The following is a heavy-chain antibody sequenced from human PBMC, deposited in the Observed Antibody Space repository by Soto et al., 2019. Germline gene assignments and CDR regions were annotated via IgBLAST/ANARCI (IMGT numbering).Heavy chain of an antibody. V-gene: IGHV1-69*12. J-gene: IGHJ4*02. CDR1: GGTFSSYA. Sequence: QVQLVQSGAEVKKPGSSVKVSCKASGGTFSSYAISWVRQAPGQGLEWMGGIIPIFGTANYAQKFQGRVTITADESTSTAYMELSSLRSEDTAVYYCARTAGVLGSSSWEGGYCDYWGQGTLVTVSS. CDR3: ARTAGVLGSSSWEGGYCDY. D-gene: IGHD6-13*01. CDR2: IIPIFGTA.